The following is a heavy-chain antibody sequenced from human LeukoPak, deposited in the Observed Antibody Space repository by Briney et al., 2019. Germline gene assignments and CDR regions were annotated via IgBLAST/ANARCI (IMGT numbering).Heavy chain of an antibody. V-gene: IGHV3-23*01. CDR3: AKGAVAGTWWASCYFDY. D-gene: IGHD6-19*01. Sequence: GGSLRLSCAASGFTFSSYAMSWVRQAPGKGLEWVSAISGSGGSTYYADSVKGRFTISRDNSKNTLYLQMNSLRAEDTAVYYCAKGAVAGTWWASCYFDYWGQGTLVTVSS. CDR2: ISGSGGST. J-gene: IGHJ4*02. CDR1: GFTFSSYA.